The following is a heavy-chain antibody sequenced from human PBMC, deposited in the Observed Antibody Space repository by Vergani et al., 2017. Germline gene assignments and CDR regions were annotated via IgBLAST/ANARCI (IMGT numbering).Heavy chain of an antibody. V-gene: IGHV1-3*01. CDR3: ATPQWGGPRWPYYFDY. J-gene: IGHJ4*02. D-gene: IGHD6-19*01. CDR2: LNAGNGNT. CDR1: GYTFTSYA. Sequence: QVQLVQSGAEVKKPGASVKVSCKASGYTFTSYAMHWVRQAPGQRLEWMGWLNAGNGNTKYSQKFQGRVTITRDTSENTAYMELSSLRSEDTAVYYCATPQWGGPRWPYYFDYWGQGTLVTVSS.